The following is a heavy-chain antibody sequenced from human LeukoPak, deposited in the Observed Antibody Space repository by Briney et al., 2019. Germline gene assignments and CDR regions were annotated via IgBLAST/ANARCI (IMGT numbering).Heavy chain of an antibody. CDR1: GFTFSNYA. V-gene: IGHV3-30*04. J-gene: IGHJ4*02. CDR3: ARLALAGAFDY. D-gene: IGHD6-19*01. Sequence: GGFLRLSCAASGFTFSNYAIHWVRQAPGKGLEWVAVISFDGSNKYYADSVKGRFTISRDNSKNTLYLQMNSPRSEDTAVYYCARLALAGAFDYWGQGTLVTASS. CDR2: ISFDGSNK.